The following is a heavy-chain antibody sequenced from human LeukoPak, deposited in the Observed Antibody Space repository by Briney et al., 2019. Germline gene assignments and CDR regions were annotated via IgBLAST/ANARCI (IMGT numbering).Heavy chain of an antibody. Sequence: ASVKVSCKASGYTFTGYYMHWVRQAPGQGLEWMGWINPNSGGTNYAQKLQGRVTMTTDTSTSTAYMELSSLRSEDTAVYYCATDSGYSSGWSSNAFDIWGQGTMVTVSS. CDR3: ATDSGYSSGWSSNAFDI. V-gene: IGHV1-2*02. CDR1: GYTFTGYY. D-gene: IGHD6-19*01. J-gene: IGHJ3*02. CDR2: INPNSGGT.